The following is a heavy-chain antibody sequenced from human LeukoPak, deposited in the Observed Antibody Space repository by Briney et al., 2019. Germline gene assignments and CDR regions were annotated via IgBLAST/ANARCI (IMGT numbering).Heavy chain of an antibody. J-gene: IGHJ6*02. D-gene: IGHD2-2*01. CDR2: ISSSGSTI. CDR1: GFAFSDYY. CDR3: AREEYQLRGHYYYYYGMDV. Sequence: GGSLRLSCAASGFAFSDYYMSWIRQAPGKGLEWVSYISSSGSTIYYADSVKGRFTISRDNAKNSLYLQMNSLRAEDTAVYYCAREEYQLRGHYYYYYGMDVWGQGTTVTVSS. V-gene: IGHV3-11*01.